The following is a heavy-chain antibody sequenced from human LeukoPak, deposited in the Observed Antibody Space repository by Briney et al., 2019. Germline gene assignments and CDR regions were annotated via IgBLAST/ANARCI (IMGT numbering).Heavy chain of an antibody. Sequence: GGSLRLSCAASGLTISDSWIHWVRQAPGKGLMWVSRLASDKTNKIYADSVKGRFTISRDNAKNTLYLQMNSLRVEDTGTYYCARDAGWGRLDSWGQGALVTVSS. D-gene: IGHD3-16*01. CDR2: LASDKTNK. CDR3: ARDAGWGRLDS. V-gene: IGHV3-74*01. CDR1: GLTISDSW. J-gene: IGHJ4*02.